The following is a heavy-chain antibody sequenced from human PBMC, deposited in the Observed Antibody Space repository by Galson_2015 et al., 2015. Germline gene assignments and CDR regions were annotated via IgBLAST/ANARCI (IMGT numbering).Heavy chain of an antibody. Sequence: LSLTCTVSGGSISSSSYYWGWIRQPPGKGLEWIGSIYYSGGTYYNPSLKSRVTISVDTSKNQFSLKLSSVTAADTAVYYCTRGTTVTSLGYWGQGTLVTVSS. D-gene: IGHD4-17*01. J-gene: IGHJ4*02. CDR2: IYYSGGT. CDR3: TRGTTVTSLGY. V-gene: IGHV4-39*01. CDR1: GGSISSSSYY.